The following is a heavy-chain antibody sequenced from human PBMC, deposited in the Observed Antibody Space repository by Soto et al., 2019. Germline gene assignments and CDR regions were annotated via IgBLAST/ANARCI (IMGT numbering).Heavy chain of an antibody. Sequence: KPSETLSLTCTVSGGSISSYYWSWIRQPPGKGLEWIGYIYYSGSTNYNPSLKSRVTISVDTSKNQFSLKLSSVTAADTAVYYCARYTYYDFWSGYPYYYGMDVWGQGTTVTVSS. CDR3: ARYTYYDFWSGYPYYYGMDV. CDR1: GGSISSYY. D-gene: IGHD3-3*01. V-gene: IGHV4-59*01. CDR2: IYYSGST. J-gene: IGHJ6*02.